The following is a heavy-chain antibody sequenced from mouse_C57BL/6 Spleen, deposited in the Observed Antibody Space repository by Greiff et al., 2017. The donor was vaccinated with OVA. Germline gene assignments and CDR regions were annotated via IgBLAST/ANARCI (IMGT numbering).Heavy chain of an antibody. CDR1: GYSITSGYY. J-gene: IGHJ4*01. Sequence: EVQLVESGPGLVKPSQSLSLTCSVTGYSITSGYYWNWIRQFPGNKLEWMGYISYDGSNNYNPSLKNRISITRDTSKNQFFLKLNSVTTEDTATYYCARDGRAIYDGYYYAMDYWGQGTSVTVSS. D-gene: IGHD2-3*01. V-gene: IGHV3-6*01. CDR3: ARDGRAIYDGYYYAMDY. CDR2: ISYDGSN.